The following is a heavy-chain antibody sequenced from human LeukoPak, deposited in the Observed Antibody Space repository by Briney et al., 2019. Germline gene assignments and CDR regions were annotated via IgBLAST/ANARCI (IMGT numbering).Heavy chain of an antibody. CDR1: GYSISSGYH. Sequence: PSETLSLTCTVSGYSISSGYHWGLIRQPPGEGLEWIGSIYHSGSTNYNPSLKSRFTISVDTSKNQFSLKLSSVTAEDTAVYYCARVGKQWLVLRGWFDPWGQGTLVTVSS. V-gene: IGHV4-38-2*02. CDR2: IYHSGST. D-gene: IGHD6-19*01. CDR3: ARVGKQWLVLRGWFDP. J-gene: IGHJ5*02.